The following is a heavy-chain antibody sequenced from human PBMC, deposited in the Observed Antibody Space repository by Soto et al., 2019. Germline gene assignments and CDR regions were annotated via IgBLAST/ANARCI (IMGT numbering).Heavy chain of an antibody. CDR3: ARESGDWPLNWFDP. Sequence: GGSLRLSCAASGFNFSNHWMHWVRQRPAEGLVWVSRITSDGKSKAYAESVKGRFAISRDNAKNTLYLQMNRLTAEDTAVYYCARESGDWPLNWFDPWGQGTLVTVS. J-gene: IGHJ5*02. D-gene: IGHD2-21*02. CDR2: ITSDGKSK. V-gene: IGHV3-74*01. CDR1: GFNFSNHW.